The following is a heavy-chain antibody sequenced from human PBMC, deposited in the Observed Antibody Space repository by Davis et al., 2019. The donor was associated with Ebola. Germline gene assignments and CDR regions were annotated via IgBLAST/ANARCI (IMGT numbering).Heavy chain of an antibody. V-gene: IGHV4-34*01. CDR2: INHSGST. CDR1: GGSSSGYY. Sequence: MPSETLSLTCALYGGSSSGYYWSWIRQPPGKGLEWTGEINHSGSTNYNPSLKSRLTISVDTSKNQFSLKLRSVTAADTAVYYCARGPSLQLFDYWGQGTLVTVSS. J-gene: IGHJ4*02. CDR3: ARGPSLQLFDY. D-gene: IGHD4-11*01.